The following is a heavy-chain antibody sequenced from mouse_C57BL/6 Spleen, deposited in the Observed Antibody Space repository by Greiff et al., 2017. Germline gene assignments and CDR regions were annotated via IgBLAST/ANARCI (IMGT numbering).Heavy chain of an antibody. Sequence: DVMLVESGGDLVKPGGSLKLSCAASGFTFSSYGMSWVRQTPDKRLEWVATISSGGSYTYYPDSVKGRFTISRDNAKNTLYLQMSSLKSEDTAMYYCARQGGFITTVVAHFDYWGQGTTLTVSS. CDR2: ISSGGSYT. V-gene: IGHV5-6*02. J-gene: IGHJ2*01. D-gene: IGHD1-1*01. CDR1: GFTFSSYG. CDR3: ARQGGFITTVVAHFDY.